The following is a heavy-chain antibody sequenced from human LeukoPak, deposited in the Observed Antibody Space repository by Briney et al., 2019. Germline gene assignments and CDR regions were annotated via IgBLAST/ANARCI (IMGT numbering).Heavy chain of an antibody. V-gene: IGHV3-74*01. D-gene: IGHD6-13*01. Sequence: GGSLRLSCAASGFTFSSYWMHWVRQAPGKGLVWVSRVNNDESHTTYADSVKGRFTISRDNAKNTLYLQMNSLRVEDTAVYYCARDQSSSWYVAWFDPWGQGALVTVSS. CDR1: GFTFSSYW. J-gene: IGHJ5*02. CDR3: ARDQSSSWYVAWFDP. CDR2: VNNDESHT.